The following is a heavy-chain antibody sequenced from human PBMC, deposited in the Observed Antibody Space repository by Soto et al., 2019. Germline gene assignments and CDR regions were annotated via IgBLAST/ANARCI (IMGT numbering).Heavy chain of an antibody. CDR1: GFTFSSYA. J-gene: IGHJ6*02. CDR2: ISGSGGST. D-gene: IGHD4-17*01. CDR3: AKGTKTTVTYYYYYGIDV. Sequence: EVQLLESGGGLVQPGGSLRLSCAASGFTFSSYAMSWVRQAPGKGLEWVSAISGSGGSTYYADSVKGPFTISRDNSKNTLDLQMNSLRAEDTAVYYCAKGTKTTVTYYYYYGIDVWGQGTTVTVSS. V-gene: IGHV3-23*01.